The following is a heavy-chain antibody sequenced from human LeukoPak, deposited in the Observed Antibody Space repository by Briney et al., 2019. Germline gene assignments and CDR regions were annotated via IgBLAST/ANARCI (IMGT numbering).Heavy chain of an antibody. D-gene: IGHD5-12*01. CDR3: AKSSGYDSYVNY. J-gene: IGHJ4*02. Sequence: EASVTVSCKASGYTFTSYAMHWVRQAPGQRLEWMGWINAGNSNTKYSQKFQVRVTITMATSASTAYMELSSLRSEDTAVYYCAKSSGYDSYVNYWGQGTLVTVSS. CDR1: GYTFTSYA. CDR2: INAGNSNT. V-gene: IGHV1-3*01.